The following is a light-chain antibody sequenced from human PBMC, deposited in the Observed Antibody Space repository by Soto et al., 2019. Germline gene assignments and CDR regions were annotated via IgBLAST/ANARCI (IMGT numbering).Light chain of an antibody. V-gene: IGLV2-14*03. CDR1: SSDVGGYNF. J-gene: IGLJ2*01. CDR2: DAR. Sequence: QSALTQPASVSGSPGQSITISCTGTSSDVGGYNFVSWYQQHPGKAPKFIIYDARNRPSGVSNRFSGSRSGNTASLTISGLQAEDEADYYCSSYTSSSTVIFGGGTQLTVL. CDR3: SSYTSSSTVI.